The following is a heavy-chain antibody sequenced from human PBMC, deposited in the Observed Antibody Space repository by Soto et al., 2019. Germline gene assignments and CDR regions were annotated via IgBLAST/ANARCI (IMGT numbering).Heavy chain of an antibody. V-gene: IGHV4-59*08. CDR3: ARQVKGYSAWFDP. CDR2: IYYSGST. D-gene: IGHD3-22*01. J-gene: IGHJ5*02. CDR1: GGSISSYY. Sequence: NPSETLSLTCTVSGGSISSYYWSWIRQPPGKGLECIGYIYYSGSTNYNPSLKSRVTISVDTSKNQFSLKLSSVTAADTAVYYCARQVKGYSAWFDPWGQGTLVTVSS.